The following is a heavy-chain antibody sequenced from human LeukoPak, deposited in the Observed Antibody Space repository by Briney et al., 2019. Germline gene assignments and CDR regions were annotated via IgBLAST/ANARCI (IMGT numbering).Heavy chain of an antibody. J-gene: IGHJ6*03. Sequence: GGSLRLSCAASGFTFSSYGMHWVRQAPGKGLEWVAFIRYDGSNKYYADSVKGRFTISRDNSKNSLYLQMNSLRAEDTAVYYCATYGDYELYYYYYMDVWGKGTTVTVSS. CDR3: ATYGDYELYYYYYMDV. D-gene: IGHD4-17*01. V-gene: IGHV3-30*02. CDR1: GFTFSSYG. CDR2: IRYDGSNK.